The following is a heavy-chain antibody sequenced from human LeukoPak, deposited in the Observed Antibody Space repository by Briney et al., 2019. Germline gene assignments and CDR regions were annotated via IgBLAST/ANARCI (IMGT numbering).Heavy chain of an antibody. J-gene: IGHJ5*02. V-gene: IGHV1-24*01. CDR2: FDPEDGET. D-gene: IGHD5-18*01. CDR1: GYTLTELS. CDR3: ATAPVDTAGMYNWFDP. Sequence: ASVKVSCKVSGYTLTELSMHWVRQAPGEGLEWMGGFDPEDGETIYAQKFQGRVTMTEDTSTDTAYMELSSLRSEDTAVYYCATAPVDTAGMYNWFDPWGQGTLVTVSS.